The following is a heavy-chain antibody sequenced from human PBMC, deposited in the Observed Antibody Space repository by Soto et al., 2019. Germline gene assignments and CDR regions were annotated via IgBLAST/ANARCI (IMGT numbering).Heavy chain of an antibody. V-gene: IGHV1-3*05. Sequence: QVQLVQSGAEEKKPGASVKVSCKASGYTFTSYAMHWVRQAPGQRLEWMGWINAGNGNTKYSQKFQGRVTITRDTSASTAYTELSSLRSEDTAVYYCARYGDDYGGNYFQHWGQGTLVTVSS. CDR2: INAGNGNT. D-gene: IGHD4-17*01. J-gene: IGHJ1*01. CDR3: ARYGDDYGGNYFQH. CDR1: GYTFTSYA.